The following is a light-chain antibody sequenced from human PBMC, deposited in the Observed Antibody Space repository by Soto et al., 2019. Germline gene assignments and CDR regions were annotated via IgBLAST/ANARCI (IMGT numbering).Light chain of an antibody. CDR2: LAS. CDR1: QSLLHTNAYHY. J-gene: IGKJ5*01. CDR3: MQPLDLPVT. V-gene: IGKV2-28*01. Sequence: ETLLTQLPLSLSVTPGEPASISCRSSQSLLHTNAYHYLDWYLQKLGQSPQLLIYLASYRASGVPDRFSGSGSGTEFTLRISRVEAEDVGVYYCMQPLDLPVTFGQGTRLEIK.